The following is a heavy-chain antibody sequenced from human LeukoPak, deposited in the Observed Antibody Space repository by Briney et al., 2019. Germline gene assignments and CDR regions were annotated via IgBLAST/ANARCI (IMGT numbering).Heavy chain of an antibody. CDR2: INHSGST. J-gene: IGHJ4*02. V-gene: IGHV4-34*01. CDR3: XTSXLTAVAGANDY. D-gene: IGHD6-19*01. Sequence: SETLSLTCAVYGGSFSGYYWSWIRQPPGKGLEWIGEINHSGSTNYNPSLKSRVTISVDTSKNQFSLKLSSVTAADTAVYYCXTSXLTAVAGANDYWGQGTLVTVSS. CDR1: GGSFSGYY.